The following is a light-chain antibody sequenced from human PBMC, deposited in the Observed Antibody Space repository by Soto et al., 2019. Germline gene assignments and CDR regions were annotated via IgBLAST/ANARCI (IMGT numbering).Light chain of an antibody. Sequence: QSVLTQPPSASGTPGQRVTISCSGSSSNIGSNTVNWYQQLPGTAPKLVIYSNNQRPSGLPDRFSGYKSGTSGSLAISGLQSEDEADYYCVAWDDSLNGYVVFGGGTKLTVL. V-gene: IGLV1-44*01. CDR2: SNN. J-gene: IGLJ2*01. CDR1: SSNIGSNT. CDR3: VAWDDSLNGYVV.